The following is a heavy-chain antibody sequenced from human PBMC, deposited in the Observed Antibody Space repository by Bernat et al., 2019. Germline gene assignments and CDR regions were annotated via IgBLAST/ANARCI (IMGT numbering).Heavy chain of an antibody. CDR2: IWYDGSNK. CDR1: GFTFSSYG. D-gene: IGHD4-17*01. J-gene: IGHJ6*02. V-gene: IGHV3-30*02. CDR3: AKERLRRDGMDV. Sequence: QVQLVESGGGVVQPGGSLRLSCAASGFTFSSYGMHWVRQAPGKGLEWVAFIWYDGSNKYYADSVKGRFTISRDNSKNTLYLQMNSLRAEDTAVYYCAKERLRRDGMDVWGQGTTVTVSS.